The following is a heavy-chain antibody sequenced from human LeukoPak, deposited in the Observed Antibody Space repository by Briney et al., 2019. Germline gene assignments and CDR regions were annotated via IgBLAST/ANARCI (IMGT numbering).Heavy chain of an antibody. CDR2: IYPADSDT. CDR3: GCQCGDGSKTPGYHFDS. V-gene: IGHV5-51*01. J-gene: IGHJ4*02. D-gene: IGHD5-24*01. CDR1: AYFFTCQW. Sequence: GESLKISRHASAYFFTCQWIGLVRQMPGKGLESMGLIYPADSDTTYSPSFQGQVTISADKSINTVYLQWSSLKASDTARYYCGCQCGDGSKTPGYHFDSWLQGALVTVSS.